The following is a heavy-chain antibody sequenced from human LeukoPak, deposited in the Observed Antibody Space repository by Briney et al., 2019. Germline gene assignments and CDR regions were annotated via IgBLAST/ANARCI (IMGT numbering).Heavy chain of an antibody. CDR3: AKHSGSYFIYYVDS. CDR1: GFTFISYG. Sequence: GGSLRLSCEASGFTFISYGMSWVRQAPGKGLEWVSTISNTAYNTYYADSVKGRFIISRDNSANTVSLEMNSLGAEDTALYYCAKHSGSYFIYYVDSWGQGSQVTVSS. D-gene: IGHD3-10*01. V-gene: IGHV3-23*01. J-gene: IGHJ4*02. CDR2: ISNTAYNT.